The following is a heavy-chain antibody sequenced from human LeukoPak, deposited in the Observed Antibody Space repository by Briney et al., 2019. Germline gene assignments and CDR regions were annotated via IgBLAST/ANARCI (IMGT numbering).Heavy chain of an antibody. D-gene: IGHD3-22*01. CDR2: SSSSSSTI. Sequence: PGGSLRLSCAASGFTFSSYSMNWVRQAPGKGLEWVSYSSSSSSTIYYADSVKGRFTISRGNAKNSLYLQMNSLRDEDTAVYYCARGLRDRITMIVVVTPRGYYFDYWGQGTLVTVSS. J-gene: IGHJ4*02. V-gene: IGHV3-48*02. CDR1: GFTFSSYS. CDR3: ARGLRDRITMIVVVTPRGYYFDY.